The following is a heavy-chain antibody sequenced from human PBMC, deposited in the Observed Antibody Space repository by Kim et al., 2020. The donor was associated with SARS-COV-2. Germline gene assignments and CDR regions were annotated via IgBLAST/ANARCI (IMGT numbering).Heavy chain of an antibody. CDR2: IKSKTDGGTT. D-gene: IGHD3-9*01. V-gene: IGHV3-15*01. CDR1: GFTFSNAW. CDR3: TTVLRYFDWTIIGDYYYYYGMDV. J-gene: IGHJ6*02. Sequence: GGSLRLSCAASGFTFSNAWMSWVRQAPGKGLEWVGRIKSKTDGGTTDYAAPVKGRFTTSRDDSKNTLYLQMNSLKTEDTAVYYCTTVLRYFDWTIIGDYYYYYGMDVWGQGTTVTVSS.